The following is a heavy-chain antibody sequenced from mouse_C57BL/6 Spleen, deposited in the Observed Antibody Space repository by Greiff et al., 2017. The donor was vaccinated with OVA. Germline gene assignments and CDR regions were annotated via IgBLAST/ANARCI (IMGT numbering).Heavy chain of an antibody. CDR1: GYTFTSYD. Sequence: VQLQHSGPELVKPGASVKLSCKASGYTFTSYDINWVKQRPGQGLEWIGWIYPRDGSTKYNEKFKGKATLTVDTSSSTAYMELHSLTSEDSAVYFCARGGTTVVASARYFDVWGTGTTVTVSS. D-gene: IGHD1-1*01. J-gene: IGHJ1*03. CDR2: IYPRDGST. V-gene: IGHV1-85*01. CDR3: ARGGTTVVASARYFDV.